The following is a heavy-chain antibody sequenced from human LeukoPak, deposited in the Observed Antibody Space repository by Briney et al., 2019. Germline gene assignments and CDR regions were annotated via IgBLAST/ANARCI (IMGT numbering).Heavy chain of an antibody. CDR3: AREGCSSTSCPSGYWFDP. V-gene: IGHV1-46*01. CDR1: GYTFTSYY. D-gene: IGHD2-2*01. J-gene: IGHJ5*02. Sequence: GASVKVSCKASGYTFTSYYMHWVRQVPGQGLEWMGIINPSGGSTSYAQKFQGRVTMTRDMSTSTVYMELSSLRSEGTAVYYCAREGCSSTSCPSGYWFDPWGQGTLVTVSS. CDR2: INPSGGST.